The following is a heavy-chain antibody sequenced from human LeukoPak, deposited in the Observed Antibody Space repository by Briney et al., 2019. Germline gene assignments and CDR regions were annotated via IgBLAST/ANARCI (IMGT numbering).Heavy chain of an antibody. Sequence: SVKVSCKASGGTFSSYAISWVRQAPGQGLEWMGRIIPILGIANYAQKFQGRVTMATDTPTSTAYMELRSLRSDDTAVYYCARVDLYYDSSGYSQAANDYWGQGTLVTVSS. CDR1: GGTFSSYA. CDR3: ARVDLYYDSSGYSQAANDY. J-gene: IGHJ4*02. D-gene: IGHD3-22*01. CDR2: IIPILGIA. V-gene: IGHV1-69*04.